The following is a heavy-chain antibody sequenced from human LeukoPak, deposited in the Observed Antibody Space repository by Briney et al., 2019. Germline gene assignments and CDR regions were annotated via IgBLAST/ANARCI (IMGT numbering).Heavy chain of an antibody. CDR2: INHSGST. J-gene: IGHJ4*02. Sequence: SETLSLTCAVYGGSFSGYYWSWIRQPPGKGLEWIGEINHSGSTNYDPSLKSRVTISVDTSKNQFSLKLSSVTAADTAVYYCARVGVLDTAMPIYYFDYWGQGTLVTVSS. V-gene: IGHV4-34*01. D-gene: IGHD5-18*01. CDR1: GGSFSGYY. CDR3: ARVGVLDTAMPIYYFDY.